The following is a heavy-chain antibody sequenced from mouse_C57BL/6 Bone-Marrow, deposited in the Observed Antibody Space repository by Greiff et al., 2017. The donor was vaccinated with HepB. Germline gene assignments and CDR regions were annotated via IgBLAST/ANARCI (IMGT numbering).Heavy chain of an antibody. Sequence: VMLVESGPGLVQPSQSLSITCTVSGFSLTSYGVHWVRQSPGKGLEWLGVIWSGGSTDYNAAFISRLSISKDNSKSQVFFKMNSLQADDTAIYYCARTAYYSNGLAAPFDVWGTGTTVTVSS. V-gene: IGHV2-2*01. CDR2: IWSGGST. CDR3: ARTAYYSNGLAAPFDV. CDR1: GFSLTSYG. D-gene: IGHD2-5*01. J-gene: IGHJ1*03.